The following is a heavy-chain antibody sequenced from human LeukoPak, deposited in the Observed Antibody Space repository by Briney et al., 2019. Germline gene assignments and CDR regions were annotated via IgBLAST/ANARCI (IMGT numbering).Heavy chain of an antibody. CDR2: ISPNSGAT. V-gene: IGHV1-2*02. CDR3: ARSMYQPLPDC. Sequence: ASVKVSCKASGYTFTGYYMHWVRQAPGQGLEWMGWISPNSGATNYAQKFQGRVTLTRDTSISTAYMELSRLTSDDTAMYYCARSMYQPLPDCWGQGTLVTVSS. D-gene: IGHD2/OR15-2a*01. CDR1: GYTFTGYY. J-gene: IGHJ4*02.